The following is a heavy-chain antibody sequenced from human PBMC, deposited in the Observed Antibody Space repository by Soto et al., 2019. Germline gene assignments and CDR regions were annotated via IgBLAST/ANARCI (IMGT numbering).Heavy chain of an antibody. Sequence: PSETLSLTCTVFGDSMNNYYWNWIRQPPGKGLEWIGYIYYSGSTYYNPSLNSRVTISIDTSKKQSSLKLSSVTAADTAVYYCARQIGVYSRDASDMWGQGTMVTVSS. V-gene: IGHV4-59*08. D-gene: IGHD6-13*01. CDR3: ARQIGVYSRDASDM. CDR1: GDSMNNYY. CDR2: IYYSGST. J-gene: IGHJ3*02.